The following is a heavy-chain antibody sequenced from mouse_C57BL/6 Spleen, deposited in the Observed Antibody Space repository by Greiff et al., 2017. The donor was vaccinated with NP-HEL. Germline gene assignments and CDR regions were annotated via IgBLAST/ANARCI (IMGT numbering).Heavy chain of an antibody. J-gene: IGHJ4*01. Sequence: QVQLQQSGAELARPGASVKLSCKASGYTFTSYGISWVKQRTGQGLEWIGEIYPRSGNTYYNEKFKGKATLTADKSSSTAYMELRSLTSEDSAVYFCARRRRDDYDVPYAMDYWGQGTSVTVSS. CDR1: GYTFTSYG. D-gene: IGHD2-4*01. V-gene: IGHV1-81*01. CDR2: IYPRSGNT. CDR3: ARRRRDDYDVPYAMDY.